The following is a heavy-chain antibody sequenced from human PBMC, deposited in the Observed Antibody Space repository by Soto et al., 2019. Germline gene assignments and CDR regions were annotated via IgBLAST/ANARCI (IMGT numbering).Heavy chain of an antibody. J-gene: IGHJ6*03. V-gene: IGHV4-39*01. D-gene: IGHD6-6*01. CDR2: IYYSGST. Sequence: QLQLQESGPGLVKPSETLSLTCTVSGGSISSSSYYWGWIRQPPGKGLEWIGSIYYSGSTYYKPSLKSRVSTSVYTPKNQLSLKLSTVTAADTAVYNCARRPSSSWAYYYYMDVWGKGTTVTVSS. CDR3: ARRPSSSWAYYYYMDV. CDR1: GGSISSSSYY.